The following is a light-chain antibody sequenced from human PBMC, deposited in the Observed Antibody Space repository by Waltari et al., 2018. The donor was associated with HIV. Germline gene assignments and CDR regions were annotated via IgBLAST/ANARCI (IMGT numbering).Light chain of an antibody. CDR1: SSAVGTPNS. CDR3: SSYTIISTRWV. CDR2: DVS. V-gene: IGLV2-14*01. Sequence: QSALTQHASVSGSPGQSTTIYCTGTSSAVGTPNSVSVYHQHPGKAPNLMIFDVSNRPSGVSNRFSGSKSGNTAYLTISGLQAEDEADYYCSSYTIISTRWVFGGGTKLTVL. J-gene: IGLJ3*02.